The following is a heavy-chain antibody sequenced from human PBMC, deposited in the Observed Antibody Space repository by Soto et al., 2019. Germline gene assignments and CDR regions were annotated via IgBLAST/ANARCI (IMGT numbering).Heavy chain of an antibody. CDR3: AKVSSSWYFYYGMDV. Sequence: EVQLLESGGGLVQPGGSLRLSCAASGFTFSSYAMSWVRQAPGKGLEWVSAISGSGGSRYYADSVKGRFTISRDNPKNTLYLQMNSLITENTAVYYCAKVSSSWYFYYGMDVWGQGTTVTVSS. D-gene: IGHD6-13*01. CDR2: ISGSGGSR. V-gene: IGHV3-23*01. J-gene: IGHJ6*02. CDR1: GFTFSSYA.